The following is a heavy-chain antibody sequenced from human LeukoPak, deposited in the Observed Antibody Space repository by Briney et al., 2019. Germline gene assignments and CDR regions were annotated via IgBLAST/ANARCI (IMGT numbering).Heavy chain of an antibody. CDR2: VYHSGST. CDR1: GYSLSSAYY. D-gene: IGHD2-15*01. Sequence: SETLSLTCTVSGYSLSSAYYWAWIRQPPGKGLEWIGSVYHSGSTYYNPSLKSRVTISVDTSKNQFSLKLSSVTAADTAVYYCARDVVVVVAATPDYWGQGTLVTVSS. V-gene: IGHV4-38-2*02. J-gene: IGHJ4*02. CDR3: ARDVVVVVAATPDY.